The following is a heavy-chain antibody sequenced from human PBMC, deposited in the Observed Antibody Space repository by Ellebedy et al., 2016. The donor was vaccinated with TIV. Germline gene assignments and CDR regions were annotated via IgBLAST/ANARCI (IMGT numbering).Heavy chain of an antibody. V-gene: IGHV3-33*08. D-gene: IGHD1-26*01. CDR3: AKVESGSYQSPFDY. CDR2: IWYDGTNK. J-gene: IGHJ4*02. CDR1: GFTFSSYG. Sequence: GESLKISXAASGFTFSSYGMHWVRPAPGKGLEWVALIWYDGTNKFYADSVRDRFTISRDNSKNTVSLQMDSLRAEDTAVYYCAKVESGSYQSPFDYWGQGTLVTVSS.